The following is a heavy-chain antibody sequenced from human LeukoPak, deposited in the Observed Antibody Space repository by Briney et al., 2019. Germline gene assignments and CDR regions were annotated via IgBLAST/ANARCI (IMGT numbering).Heavy chain of an antibody. CDR2: ISAYNGKT. Sequence: ASVKVSCKASGYTFTRYGISWVRQAPGQGVEWMGGISAYNGKTNYAQKLKGRVTMPTATSTSTAYMQLRSLRSDDTAVYYCARGPGIAVAKGDYWGQGTLVTVSS. CDR1: GYTFTRYG. D-gene: IGHD6-19*01. V-gene: IGHV1-18*01. CDR3: ARGPGIAVAKGDY. J-gene: IGHJ4*02.